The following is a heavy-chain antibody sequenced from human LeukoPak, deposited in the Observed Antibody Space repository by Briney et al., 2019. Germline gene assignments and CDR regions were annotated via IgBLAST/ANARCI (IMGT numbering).Heavy chain of an antibody. CDR3: ARGGSPPEALGDALNI. J-gene: IGHJ3*02. CDR2: IYSGGST. CDR1: GFTVSSNF. V-gene: IGHV3-53*01. D-gene: IGHD1-26*01. Sequence: PGGSLRLSCAASGFTVSSNFMSWVRQAPGKGLEWVSVIYSGGSTYYADSVKGRFTISRHNSKNTLYLQMNSLRVEDTAVYYCARGGSPPEALGDALNIWGQGTMVTVSS.